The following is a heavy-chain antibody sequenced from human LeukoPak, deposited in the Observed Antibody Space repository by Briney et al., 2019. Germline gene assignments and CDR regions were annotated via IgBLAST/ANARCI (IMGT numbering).Heavy chain of an antibody. CDR3: ARDIGDYGSGSYDY. D-gene: IGHD3-10*01. J-gene: IGHJ4*02. V-gene: IGHV4-59*11. CDR1: GGSISSHY. CDR2: MYHSGST. Sequence: SATLSLTCTVSGGSISSHYWSWIRQPPGKGLEWIGYMYHSGSTNYNPSLKSRVTISVDTSKNQFSLKLSSVTAADTAVYYCARDIGDYGSGSYDYWGQGTLVTVSS.